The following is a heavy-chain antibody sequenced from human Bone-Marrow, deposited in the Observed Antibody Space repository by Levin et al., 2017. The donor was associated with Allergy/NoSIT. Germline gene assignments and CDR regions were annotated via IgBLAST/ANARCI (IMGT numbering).Heavy chain of an antibody. Sequence: ASVKVSCKASGYTFTSYAMNWVRQAPGQGLEWMGWINTNTGNPTYAQGFTGRFVFSLDTSVSTAYLQISSLKAEDTAVYYCARLGITMVQGVIFYYYYYMDVWGKGTTVTVSS. CDR2: INTNTGNP. J-gene: IGHJ6*03. CDR3: ARLGITMVQGVIFYYYYYMDV. V-gene: IGHV7-4-1*02. D-gene: IGHD3-10*01. CDR1: GYTFTSYA.